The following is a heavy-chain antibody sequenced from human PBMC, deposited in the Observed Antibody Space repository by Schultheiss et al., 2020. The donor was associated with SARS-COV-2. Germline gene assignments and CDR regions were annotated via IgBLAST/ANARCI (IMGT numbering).Heavy chain of an antibody. CDR1: GFTFSSYS. CDR3: ARDIAYYDILTGYPTPYCYFDY. V-gene: IGHV3-21*01. Sequence: GGSLRLSCAASGFTFSSYSMNWVRQAPGKGLEWVSSISSSSSYIYYADSVKGRFTISRDNAKNSLYLQMNSLRAEDTAVYYCARDIAYYDILTGYPTPYCYFDYWGQGTLVTVSS. D-gene: IGHD3-9*01. J-gene: IGHJ4*02. CDR2: ISSSSSYI.